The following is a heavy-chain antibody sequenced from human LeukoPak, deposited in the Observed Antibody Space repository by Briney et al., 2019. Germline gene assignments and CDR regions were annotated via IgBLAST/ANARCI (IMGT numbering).Heavy chain of an antibody. V-gene: IGHV1-8*03. CDR1: GGTFSSYA. D-gene: IGHD4-23*01. Sequence: ASVKVSCKASGGTFSSYAISWVRQATGQGLEWMGWMNPNSGNTGYAQKFQGRVTITRNTSISTAYMELSSLRSEDTAVYYCARGRVTWVDYWGQGTLVTVSS. CDR3: ARGRVTWVDY. J-gene: IGHJ4*02. CDR2: MNPNSGNT.